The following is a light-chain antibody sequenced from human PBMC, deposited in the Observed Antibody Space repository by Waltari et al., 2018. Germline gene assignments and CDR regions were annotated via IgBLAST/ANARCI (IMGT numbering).Light chain of an antibody. Sequence: EIVLTQSPATLSLSPGERATVSCRGSQSIDSSLGWYQHKPGQPPRLLIYDASIRATGIPARFSGSGSGTDFTLTITSLEPEDFAVYYCQQRSTWPPSVTFGQGTKLEI. CDR3: QQRSTWPPSVT. CDR1: QSIDSS. CDR2: DAS. V-gene: IGKV3-11*01. J-gene: IGKJ2*01.